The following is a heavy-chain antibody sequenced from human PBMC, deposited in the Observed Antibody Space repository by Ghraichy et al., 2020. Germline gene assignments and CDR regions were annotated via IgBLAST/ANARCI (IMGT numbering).Heavy chain of an antibody. V-gene: IGHV3-11*03. Sequence: GGSLRLSCAGSGFTFSDYHMSWIRQAPGKGLEWVAYIHSDSSSPNYADSVRGRFTVSRHNAANSLYLQMNSLRAEDTAVYYCASTGRDGYRPLDYWGQGTLVTVSS. D-gene: IGHD5-24*01. CDR1: GFTFSDYH. J-gene: IGHJ4*02. CDR2: IHSDSSSP. CDR3: ASTGRDGYRPLDY.